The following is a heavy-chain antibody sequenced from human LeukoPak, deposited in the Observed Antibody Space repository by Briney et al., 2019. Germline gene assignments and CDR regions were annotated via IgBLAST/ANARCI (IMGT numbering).Heavy chain of an antibody. V-gene: IGHV3-23*01. J-gene: IGHJ4*02. Sequence: QTGGSLRLSCAASGFTFSSYAMSWVRQAPGKGLEWVSAISGSGGSTCYADSVKGRFTISRDNSKNTLYLQMNSLRAEDTAVYYCAKANGGNDVDLSCWGQGTLVTVSS. CDR3: AKANGGNDVDLSC. CDR2: ISGSGGST. CDR1: GFTFSSYA. D-gene: IGHD4-23*01.